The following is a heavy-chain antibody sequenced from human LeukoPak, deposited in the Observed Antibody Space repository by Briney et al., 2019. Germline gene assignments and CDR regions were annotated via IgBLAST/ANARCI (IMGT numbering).Heavy chain of an antibody. CDR1: GFTFSSYW. V-gene: IGHV4-34*01. CDR2: INHSGST. CDR3: ARRAGDSSGYYYDFDY. J-gene: IGHJ4*02. D-gene: IGHD3-22*01. Sequence: GSLRLSCAASGFTFSSYWMSWIRQPPGKGLEWIGEINHSGSTNYNPSLKSRVTISVDTSKSQFSLKLSSVTAADTAVYYCARRAGDSSGYYYDFDYWGQGTLVTVSS.